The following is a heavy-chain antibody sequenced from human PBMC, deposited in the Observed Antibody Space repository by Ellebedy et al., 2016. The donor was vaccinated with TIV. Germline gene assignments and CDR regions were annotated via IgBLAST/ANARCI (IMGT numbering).Heavy chain of an antibody. Sequence: SETLSLTXAVYGGSFSGYYWSWIRQPPGKGLEWIGEINHSGSTNYNPSLKSRVTISVDTSKNQFSLKLSSVTAADTAVYYCARGQWFGDYYYYYGMDVWGQGTTVTVSS. CDR2: INHSGST. D-gene: IGHD3-10*01. J-gene: IGHJ6*02. CDR3: ARGQWFGDYYYYYGMDV. V-gene: IGHV4-34*01. CDR1: GGSFSGYY.